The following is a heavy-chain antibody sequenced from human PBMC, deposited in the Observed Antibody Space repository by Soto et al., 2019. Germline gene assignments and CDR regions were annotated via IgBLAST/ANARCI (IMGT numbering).Heavy chain of an antibody. Sequence: PSQTLSLTCAVSGGSISSSNWLSWVRQPPAKGLEWIGEIYHSGSTNYNPSLKSRVTISVDKSKNQFSLNLSSVTAADTVVYYCARDWPYYYGSGRNNWFDKWGQGTLVNVSS. D-gene: IGHD3-10*01. CDR2: IYHSGST. V-gene: IGHV4-4*02. J-gene: IGHJ5*02. CDR1: GGSISSSNW. CDR3: ARDWPYYYGSGRNNWFDK.